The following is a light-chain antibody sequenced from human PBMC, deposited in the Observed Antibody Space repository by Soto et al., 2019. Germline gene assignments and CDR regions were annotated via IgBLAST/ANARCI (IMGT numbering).Light chain of an antibody. V-gene: IGKV3-20*01. Sequence: EIVLTQSPGTLSLSPGERATLSCRASQSISSSYSAWYQKKPGQAPRLLIYGASSRATGIPDRFSGSGSGTDITLTISRLEPEDFAVYYWQQYGSSPWTFGQGTKVEIK. CDR2: GAS. CDR1: QSISSSY. CDR3: QQYGSSPWT. J-gene: IGKJ1*01.